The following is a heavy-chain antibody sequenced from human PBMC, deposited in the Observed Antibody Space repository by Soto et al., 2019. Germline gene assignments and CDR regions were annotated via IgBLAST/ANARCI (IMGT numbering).Heavy chain of an antibody. Sequence: SETLSLTCTVSGGSISSSSYYWGWIRQPPGKGLEWIGSIYYSGRTYYNPSLKSRVTIAVDTSKNQYSLKLSSVTAADTAVYYCARHRVNYYDSSCHDAFDIWGQGTMVTVSS. D-gene: IGHD3-22*01. CDR3: ARHRVNYYDSSCHDAFDI. J-gene: IGHJ3*02. CDR1: GGSISSSSYY. V-gene: IGHV4-39*01. CDR2: IYYSGRT.